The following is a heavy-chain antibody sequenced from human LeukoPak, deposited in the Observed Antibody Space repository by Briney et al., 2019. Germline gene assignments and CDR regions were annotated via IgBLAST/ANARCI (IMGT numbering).Heavy chain of an antibody. CDR2: ISYDGSNK. CDR3: ARALPGYSYGIDY. J-gene: IGHJ4*02. D-gene: IGHD5-18*01. V-gene: IGHV3-30*04. Sequence: GGSLRLSCAASGFTFSSYAMHWVRQAPGKGLEWVAVISYDGSNKYYADSVKGRFTISRDNSKNTLYLQMNSLRAEDTAVYYCARALPGYSYGIDYWGQGTLVTVS. CDR1: GFTFSSYA.